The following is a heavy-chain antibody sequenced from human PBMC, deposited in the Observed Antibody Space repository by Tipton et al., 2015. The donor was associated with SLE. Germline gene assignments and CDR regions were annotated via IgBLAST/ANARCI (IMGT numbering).Heavy chain of an antibody. J-gene: IGHJ4*02. CDR3: TRGGGYRLACFDY. Sequence: SLRLSCAASGFTFSSSWMSWVRQAPGIGLEWVGFIRNKAYGGTTEHAASVKGRFTISRDDSKSIAYLQMNSLKTEDTAVYYCTRGGGYRLACFDYWGQGTLVTVSS. CDR1: GFTFSSSW. CDR2: IRNKAYGGTT. D-gene: IGHD5-24*01. V-gene: IGHV3-49*04.